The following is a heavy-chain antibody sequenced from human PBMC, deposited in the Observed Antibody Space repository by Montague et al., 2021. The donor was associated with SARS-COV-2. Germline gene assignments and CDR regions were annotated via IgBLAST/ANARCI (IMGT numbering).Heavy chain of an antibody. CDR2: IHSSGST. V-gene: IGHV4-59*01. J-gene: IGHJ4*02. D-gene: IGHD3-10*01. Sequence: SETLSLTCTVFGGSITNFFWNRIRQPPGKGLEWLGYIHSSGSTNYNPSLKSRVTISVDTSKSQFSLKLGSVTAADTAVYYCATTPGRFGEFHFDYWGQGTLVTVSS. CDR1: GGSITNFF. CDR3: ATTPGRFGEFHFDY.